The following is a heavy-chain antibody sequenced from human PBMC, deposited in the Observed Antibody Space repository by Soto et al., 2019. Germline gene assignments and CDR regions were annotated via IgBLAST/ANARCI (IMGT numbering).Heavy chain of an antibody. J-gene: IGHJ5*02. CDR1: GFTFSSYV. CDR3: AKVGYYDSSGHNWFDP. V-gene: IGHV3-23*01. Sequence: GGSLRLSCAVSGFTFSSYVMSWVRQAPGKGLEWVSAISGSGGSTYYADSVKGRFTISRDNSKNTLYLQMNSLRADDTAVYYCAKVGYYDSSGHNWFDPWGQGTLVTVSS. D-gene: IGHD3-22*01. CDR2: ISGSGGST.